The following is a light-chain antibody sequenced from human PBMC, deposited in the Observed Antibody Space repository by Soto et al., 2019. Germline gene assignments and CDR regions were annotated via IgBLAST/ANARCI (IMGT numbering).Light chain of an antibody. CDR1: QSVSSSY. Sequence: EIVLTQSPGTLSLSPGERATLSCRASQSVSSSYVAWYQQKPGQAPRLLLYGASSRATGIPDRFSGSGSGTDFTLTISRLEPEDFAVYYWQQYGSSPLVTFGQGTRLESK. J-gene: IGKJ5*01. V-gene: IGKV3-20*01. CDR2: GAS. CDR3: QQYGSSPLVT.